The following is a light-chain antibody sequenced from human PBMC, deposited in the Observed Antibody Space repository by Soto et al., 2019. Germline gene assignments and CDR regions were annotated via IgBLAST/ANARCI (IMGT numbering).Light chain of an antibody. CDR3: QQRSNWSLRT. J-gene: IGKJ1*01. CDR2: DAS. V-gene: IGKV3-11*01. CDR1: QSVSSF. Sequence: EIVLTQSPATLSLSPGERATLSCRASQSVSSFLAWYQHKPGQAPRLLIYDASNRATGIPARFSGSGSGTDFTLTISSLEPEDFAVYYCQQRSNWSLRTFGQGTKVEIK.